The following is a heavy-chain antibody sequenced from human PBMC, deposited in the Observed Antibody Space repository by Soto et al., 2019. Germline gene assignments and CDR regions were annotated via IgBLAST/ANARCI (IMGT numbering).Heavy chain of an antibody. V-gene: IGHV1-69*08. D-gene: IGHD1-26*01. CDR2: IIPILGIA. Sequence: QVQLVQSGAEVKKPGSSVKVSCKASGGTFSSYTISWVRQAPGQGLEWMGRIIPILGIANYAQKFQGRVTITADKATSTAYMELSSLRSEDTAVYYCARDVVGATLHDWGQGTLVTVSS. CDR3: ARDVVGATLHD. CDR1: GGTFSSYT. J-gene: IGHJ4*02.